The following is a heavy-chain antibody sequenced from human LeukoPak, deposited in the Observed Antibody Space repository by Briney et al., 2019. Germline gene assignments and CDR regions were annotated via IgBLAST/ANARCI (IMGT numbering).Heavy chain of an antibody. CDR1: GFTFSSYS. V-gene: IGHV3-21*01. J-gene: IGHJ4*02. CDR2: ISSSSGYI. Sequence: PGGSLRLSCAASGFTFSSYSMNWVRQAPGKGLEWVSSISSSSGYIYYADSVKGRFTISRDNAKNSLYLQMNSLRAEDTAVYYCARVADYDILTGSPLWGQGTLVTVSS. D-gene: IGHD3-9*01. CDR3: ARVADYDILTGSPL.